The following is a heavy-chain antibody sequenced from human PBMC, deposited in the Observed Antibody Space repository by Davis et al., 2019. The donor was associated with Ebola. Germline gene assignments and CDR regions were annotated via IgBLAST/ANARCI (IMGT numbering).Heavy chain of an antibody. CDR2: FDPEDGET. Sequence: ASVKVSCKVSGYTLTELSMHWVRQAPGKGLEWMGGFDPEDGETIYAQKFQGRVTMTEDTSTDTAYMELSSLRSEDTAVYYCATGIDFKEVVAATPLGYWGQGTLVTVSS. J-gene: IGHJ4*02. D-gene: IGHD2-15*01. CDR3: ATGIDFKEVVAATPLGY. V-gene: IGHV1-24*01. CDR1: GYTLTELS.